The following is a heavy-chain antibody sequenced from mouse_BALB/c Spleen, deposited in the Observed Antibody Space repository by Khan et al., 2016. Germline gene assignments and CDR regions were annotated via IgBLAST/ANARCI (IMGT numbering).Heavy chain of an antibody. Sequence: EVQLVESGPDLVKPSQSLSLTCTVAGYSITRGYTWHWIRQFPGNRLEWMGDIHYRGYTDYNPSLKSRISVTRDTSKKPFFLHLNSVTTDGTATEYCATSDCRYDYAMDYWGHGSSVTVSS. D-gene: IGHD2-14*01. CDR2: IHYRGYT. J-gene: IGHJ4*01. V-gene: IGHV3-1*02. CDR1: GYSITRGYT. CDR3: ATSDCRYDYAMDY.